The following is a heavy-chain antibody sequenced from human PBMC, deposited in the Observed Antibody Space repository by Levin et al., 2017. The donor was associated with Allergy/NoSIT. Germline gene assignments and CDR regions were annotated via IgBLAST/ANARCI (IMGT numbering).Heavy chain of an antibody. CDR2: ITWNSGSI. D-gene: IGHD6-19*01. Sequence: GGSLRLSCAASGFSIDDYAMHWVRQAPGKGLEWVSSITWNSGSIGYADSVKGRFTISRDSAKNSLYLQMDSLRAEDSALYYCAKDNRDSSGSFDYWGQGTLVTVSS. CDR3: AKDNRDSSGSFDY. J-gene: IGHJ4*02. CDR1: GFSIDDYA. V-gene: IGHV3-9*01.